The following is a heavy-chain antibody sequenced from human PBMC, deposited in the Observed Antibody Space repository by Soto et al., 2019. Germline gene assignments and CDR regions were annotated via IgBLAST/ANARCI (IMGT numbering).Heavy chain of an antibody. CDR2: INHSGST. D-gene: IGHD3-22*01. CDR1: VGSFSDYY. CDR3: ATDYYGSSAYYYDYFDY. V-gene: IGHV4-34*01. Sequence: PSETLSLTCSVYVGSFSDYYWSWIRQPPGKGLEWIGEINHSGSTNYNPSLKSRVTMSVDTSKNQFSLRLSSVTAADAAVYYCATDYYGSSAYYYDYFDYWGQGTLVTVSS. J-gene: IGHJ4*02.